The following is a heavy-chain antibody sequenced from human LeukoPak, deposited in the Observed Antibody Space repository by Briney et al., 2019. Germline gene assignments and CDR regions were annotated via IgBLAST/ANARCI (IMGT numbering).Heavy chain of an antibody. CDR3: AREGYCSRTSCSLDAIEI. J-gene: IGHJ3*02. CDR2: ISYDGSNK. D-gene: IGHD2-2*01. CDR1: GFTFSSYG. Sequence: PGGSLRLSCAASGFTFSSYGMHWVRQAPGKGLEWVAVISYDGSNKYYADSVKGRFTISRDNAKNSLYLQMNSLRAEDTAVYYCAREGYCSRTSCSLDAIEIWGQGTLVAVSS. V-gene: IGHV3-30*12.